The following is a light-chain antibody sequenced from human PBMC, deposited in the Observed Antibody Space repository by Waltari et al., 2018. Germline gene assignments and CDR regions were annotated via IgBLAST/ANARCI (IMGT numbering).Light chain of an antibody. CDR1: SSDVVASAF. V-gene: IGLV2-11*01. CDR2: DVT. J-gene: IGLJ2*01. Sequence: QSALTQPRPVSGSPGQSVTISCTGPSSDVVASAFVSWYQHHPGKAPKLMICDVTKRPSGVPDRFSGSKSGNTASLTISGLQAEDEAYYYCCSYAGRYTHVVFGGGTKLTVL. CDR3: CSYAGRYTHVV.